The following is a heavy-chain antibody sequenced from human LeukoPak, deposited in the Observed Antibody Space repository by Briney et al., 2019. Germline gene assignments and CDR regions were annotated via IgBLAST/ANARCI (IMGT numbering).Heavy chain of an antibody. Sequence: GRSLRLSCAAAGFTFSSYWMSWVRQAPGKGLEWVANIKQEGSEKYYVDSAKGRFTISRDNAKNSLYLQMNSLRAEDTAVYYCARDARYDFWSGYYSEELDYWGQGTLVTVSS. J-gene: IGHJ4*02. V-gene: IGHV3-7*01. CDR2: IKQEGSEK. CDR3: ARDARYDFWSGYYSEELDY. D-gene: IGHD3-3*01. CDR1: GFTFSSYW.